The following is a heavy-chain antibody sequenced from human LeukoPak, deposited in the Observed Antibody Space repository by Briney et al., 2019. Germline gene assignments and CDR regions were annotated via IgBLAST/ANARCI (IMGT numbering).Heavy chain of an antibody. V-gene: IGHV3-48*03. CDR2: ISSSGSTI. Sequence: GGSLRLSCAASGFTFSSYEMNWVRQAPGKGLEWVSYISSSGSTIYYADSVKGRFTISRDNAENSLYLQMNSLRAEDTAVYYCAKGGYSYGPFDYWGQGTLVTVSS. CDR3: AKGGYSYGPFDY. CDR1: GFTFSSYE. J-gene: IGHJ4*02. D-gene: IGHD5-18*01.